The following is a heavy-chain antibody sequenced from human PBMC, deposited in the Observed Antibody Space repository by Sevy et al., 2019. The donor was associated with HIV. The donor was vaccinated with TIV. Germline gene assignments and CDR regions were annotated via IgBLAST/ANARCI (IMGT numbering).Heavy chain of an antibody. CDR2: ISGSGGGT. CDR3: AKGQYYDFWSGYCDY. CDR1: GFTFSSYA. V-gene: IGHV3-23*01. D-gene: IGHD3-3*01. J-gene: IGHJ4*02. Sequence: GGSLRLSCTASGFTFSSYAMSWVRQAPGKGLEWVSAISGSGGGTYYADSVKGRFTISRDNSKNTLYLQMNSLRAEDTAVYYCAKGQYYDFWSGYCDYWGQGTLVTVSS.